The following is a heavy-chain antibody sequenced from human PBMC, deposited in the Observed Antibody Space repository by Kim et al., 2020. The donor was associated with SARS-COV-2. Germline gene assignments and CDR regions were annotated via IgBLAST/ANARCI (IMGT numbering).Heavy chain of an antibody. CDR3: ARERRVGEGDQPRGMYYYDSSGYYLD. V-gene: IGHV3-66*01. Sequence: GGSLRLSCAASGFTVSSNYMSWVRQAPGKGLEWVSVIYSGGSTYYADSVKGRFTISRDNSKNTLYLQMNSLRAEDTAVYYCARERRVGEGDQPRGMYYYDSSGYYLDWGQGTLVTVSS. CDR1: GFTVSSNY. CDR2: IYSGGST. J-gene: IGHJ4*02. D-gene: IGHD3-22*01.